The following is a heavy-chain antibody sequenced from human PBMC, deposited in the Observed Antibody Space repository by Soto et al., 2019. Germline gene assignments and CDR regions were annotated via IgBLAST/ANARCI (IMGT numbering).Heavy chain of an antibody. CDR1: GFTFSSYA. CDR3: AKPRGPWGPYYGMDV. CDR2: ISGSGGST. V-gene: IGHV3-23*01. D-gene: IGHD7-27*01. Sequence: SLRLSCAASGFTFSSYAMSWVRQAPGKGLEWVSAISGSGGSTYYADSVKGGFTISRDNSKNTLYLQMNSLRAEDTAVYYCAKPRGPWGPYYGMDVWGQGTTVTVSS. J-gene: IGHJ6*02.